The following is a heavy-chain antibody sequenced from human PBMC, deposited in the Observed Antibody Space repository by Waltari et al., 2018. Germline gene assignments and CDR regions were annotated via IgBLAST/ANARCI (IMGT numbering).Heavy chain of an antibody. CDR3: ARDSGSNYYDISGYPHYFDY. D-gene: IGHD3-22*01. J-gene: IGHJ4*02. CDR1: GFTFSSFS. CDR2: ISSSSSYI. V-gene: IGHV3-21*01. Sequence: EVQLVESGGGLVKPGASLRLSCAASGFTFSSFSMNWVRQAPGQGLEWVSSISSSSSYIYYADSVKGRFTMSRDNAKNALYLQMNSLRAEDTAVYYCARDSGSNYYDISGYPHYFDYWGQGTLVTVSS.